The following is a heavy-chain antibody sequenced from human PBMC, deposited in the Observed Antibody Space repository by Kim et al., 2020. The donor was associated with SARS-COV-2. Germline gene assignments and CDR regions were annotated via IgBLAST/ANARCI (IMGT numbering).Heavy chain of an antibody. D-gene: IGHD3-3*01. J-gene: IGHJ4*02. V-gene: IGHV4-34*01. CDR2: INHSGST. Sequence: SETLSLTCAVYGGSFSGYYWSWIRQPPGKGLEWIGEINHSGSTNYNPSLKSRVTISVDTSKNQFSLKLSSVTAADTAVYYCARGRGDFWSGYLYYFDYWGQGTLVTVSS. CDR3: ARGRGDFWSGYLYYFDY. CDR1: GGSFSGYY.